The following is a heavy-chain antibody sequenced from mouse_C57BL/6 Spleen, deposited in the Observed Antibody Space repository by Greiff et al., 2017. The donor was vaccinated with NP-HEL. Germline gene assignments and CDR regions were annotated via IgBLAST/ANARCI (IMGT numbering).Heavy chain of an antibody. Sequence: PLPQPGAELVRPGTSVKVSCKASGYAFTNYLIEWVKQRPGQGLEWIGVINPGSGGTNYNENGMGKATLTADQSSSTAYMLLSSLTSEDSAVYFCAIASYYYGSSYWYFDVWGTGTTVTVSS. CDR1: GYAFTNYL. D-gene: IGHD1-1*01. J-gene: IGHJ1*03. CDR2: INPGSGGT. CDR3: AIASYYYGSSYWYFDV. V-gene: IGHV1-54*01.